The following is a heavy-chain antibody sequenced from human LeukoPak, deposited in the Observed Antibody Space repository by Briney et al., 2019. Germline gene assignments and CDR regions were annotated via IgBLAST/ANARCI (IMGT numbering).Heavy chain of an antibody. CDR1: GGSISSGGYY. CDR3: ARQVVAASYYFDY. CDR2: IYYNGST. Sequence: PSQTLSLTCTVSGGSISSGGYYWSWIRQHPGKGLEWIGYIYYNGSTYYNPSLKSRVTISVDTFKNQFSLKLSSVTAADTAVYYCARQVVAASYYFDYWGQGTLVTVSS. D-gene: IGHD2-15*01. V-gene: IGHV4-31*03. J-gene: IGHJ4*02.